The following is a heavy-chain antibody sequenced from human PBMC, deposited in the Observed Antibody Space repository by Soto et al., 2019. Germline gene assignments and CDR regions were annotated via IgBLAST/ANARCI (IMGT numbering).Heavy chain of an antibody. D-gene: IGHD3-10*01. V-gene: IGHV3-21*01. J-gene: IGHJ4*02. CDR2: IFGSSKSI. Sequence: DVQLVESGGGLVKPGGSLRLSCAASGFTFSNYSMNWVRQAPGKGLEWVAFIFGSSKSIYYADSVKGRFTISRDNAKNSVFVQMNSLGAGDTAMYYCKRGGMARGFDYWGQVTLVTVSS. CDR3: KRGGMARGFDY. CDR1: GFTFSNYS.